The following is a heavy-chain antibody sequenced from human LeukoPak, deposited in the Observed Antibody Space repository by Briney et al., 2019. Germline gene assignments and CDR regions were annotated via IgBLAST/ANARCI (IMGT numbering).Heavy chain of an antibody. CDR2: ISSSSSTM. V-gene: IGHV3-48*01. J-gene: IGHJ4*02. CDR3: AKDSGSMVRGPFDY. D-gene: IGHD3-10*01. CDR1: GFTFINYN. Sequence: GGSLRLSCAASGFTFINYNINWVRQAPGKGLEWVSYISSSSSTMYYADSVKGRFTISRDNAKNSLYLQMNSLRAEDTAVYYCAKDSGSMVRGPFDYWGQGTLVTVSS.